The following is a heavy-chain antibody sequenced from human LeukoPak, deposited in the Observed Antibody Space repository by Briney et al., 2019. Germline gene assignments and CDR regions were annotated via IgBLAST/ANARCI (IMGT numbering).Heavy chain of an antibody. CDR3: ARDGMYSSSWYDSRRSRGYFDY. Sequence: SVKVSCKASGGTFSSYAISWVRQAPGQGLEWMGGIIPIFGTANYAQKFQGRVTITADKSTSTAYMELSSLRSEDTAVYYCARDGMYSSSWYDSRRSRGYFDYWGQGTLVTVSP. V-gene: IGHV1-69*06. J-gene: IGHJ4*02. D-gene: IGHD6-13*01. CDR2: IIPIFGTA. CDR1: GGTFSSYA.